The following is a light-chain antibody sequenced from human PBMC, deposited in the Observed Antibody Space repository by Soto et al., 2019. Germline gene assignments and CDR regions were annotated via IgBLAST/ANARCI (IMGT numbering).Light chain of an antibody. V-gene: IGLV2-14*01. CDR2: DVS. J-gene: IGLJ1*01. CDR3: PANTTSSIYV. CDR1: SSDVGGYSY. Sequence: QSVLTQPASVSGSPGQSIAISCTGTSSDVGGYSYVSWYQQQPGKAPKLMISDVSNRPSGVSDRFSGSKSGDTASLTISGLQAEDEADYYCPANTTSSIYVFEPGTKVTVL.